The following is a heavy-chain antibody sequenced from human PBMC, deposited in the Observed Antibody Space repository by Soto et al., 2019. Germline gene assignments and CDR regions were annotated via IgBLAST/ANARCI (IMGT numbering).Heavy chain of an antibody. J-gene: IGHJ4*02. CDR2: INHSGST. CDR3: ARSPYDSSGYIYYFDY. CDR1: GGSFSGYY. V-gene: IGHV4-34*01. D-gene: IGHD3-22*01. Sequence: SETLSLTCAVYGGSFSGYYWSWIRQPPGKGLEWIGEINHSGSTNYNPSLKSRVTISVDTSKNQFSLKLSSVTAADTAAYYCARSPYDSSGYIYYFDYWGQGTLVTVSS.